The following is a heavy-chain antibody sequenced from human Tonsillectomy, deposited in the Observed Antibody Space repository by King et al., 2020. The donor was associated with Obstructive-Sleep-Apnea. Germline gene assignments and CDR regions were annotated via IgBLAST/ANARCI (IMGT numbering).Heavy chain of an antibody. J-gene: IGHJ4*02. CDR2: ISSSSSII. CDR1: GFTFSSYS. V-gene: IGHV3-48*04. Sequence: QLVQSGGGLVQPGGSLRLSCAASGFTFSSYSMNWVRQAPGKGLEWVSYISSSSSIIKYADSVKGRFIISRDNAKNSLYRQMDSLRAEDTAVYYCARVTGWYWDFAYWGQGTLVTVS. CDR3: ARVTGWYWDFAY. D-gene: IGHD6-19*01.